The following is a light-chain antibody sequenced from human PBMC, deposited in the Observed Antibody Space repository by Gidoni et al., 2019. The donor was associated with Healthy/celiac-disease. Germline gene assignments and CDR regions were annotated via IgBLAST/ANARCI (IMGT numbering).Light chain of an antibody. J-gene: IGKJ4*01. CDR1: QSVSSY. V-gene: IGKV3-11*01. CDR2: DAS. Sequence: EIVLTQSPATLSLSPGERATLSCRASQSVSSYLAWYQQKPGQAPRLLIYDASNRATGIPARCSGSGSGTDFTLTISSLEPEDFAVYYCQQRSTPITFXGXTKVEIK. CDR3: QQRSTPIT.